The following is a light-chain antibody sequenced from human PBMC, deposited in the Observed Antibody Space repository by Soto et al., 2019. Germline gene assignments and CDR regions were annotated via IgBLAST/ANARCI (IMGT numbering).Light chain of an antibody. V-gene: IGKV3-20*01. CDR3: QHYDTSPRT. CDR1: HNLGRGY. CDR2: AAS. Sequence: IVFTQSPCTVSLSPGDRATLSCRASHNLGRGYLAWYQQKPGQAPRILIYAASSRATGIPDRFSGSGSGTNFSLTTSRLEPEDFVVYYWQHYDTSPRTFGQVSMADIK. J-gene: IGKJ1*01.